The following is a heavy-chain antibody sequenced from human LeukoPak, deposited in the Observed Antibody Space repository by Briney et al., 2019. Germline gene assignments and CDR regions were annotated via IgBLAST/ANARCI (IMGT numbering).Heavy chain of an antibody. J-gene: IGHJ5*02. V-gene: IGHV5-51*07. D-gene: IGHD3-22*01. CDR3: GRRWGSSGPRGWSHP. CDR2: IYSADSDI. Sequence: GESLKISCKASGYTFTSYWIGWVHQMPGKGLEWRGIIYSADSDIRYSPSFQGQVIISADKSIKTAYLQWSSLKGSDTAMNYCGRRWGSSGPRGWSHPWGEGTLVTVSS. CDR1: GYTFTSYW.